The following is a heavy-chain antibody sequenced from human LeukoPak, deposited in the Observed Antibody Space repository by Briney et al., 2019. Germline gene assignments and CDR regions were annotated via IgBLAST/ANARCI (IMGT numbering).Heavy chain of an antibody. D-gene: IGHD6-13*01. CDR2: MNPSSGNT. CDR1: GYTFTSYD. J-gene: IGHJ3*02. CDR3: AIGRQQLKDAFDI. V-gene: IGHV1-8*01. Sequence: ASVKVSCKASGYTFTSYDINWVRQATGQGLEWMGWMNPSSGNTGYAQKFQGRVTMTRNTSISTAYMELSSLRSEDTAVYYCAIGRQQLKDAFDIWGQGTMVTVSS.